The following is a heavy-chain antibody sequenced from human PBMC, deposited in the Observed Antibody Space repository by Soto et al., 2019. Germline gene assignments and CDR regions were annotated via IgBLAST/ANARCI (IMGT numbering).Heavy chain of an antibody. V-gene: IGHV3-9*01. CDR3: AKASGLFEELSFAHYFDY. D-gene: IGHD3-16*02. Sequence: SLKISCAASGFTFDDYAMHWVRQAPGKGLEWVSGISWNSGSIGYADSVKGRFTISRDNAKNSLYLQMNSLRAEDTALYYCAKASGLFEELSFAHYFDYWGQGTLVTVSS. CDR1: GFTFDDYA. CDR2: ISWNSGSI. J-gene: IGHJ4*02.